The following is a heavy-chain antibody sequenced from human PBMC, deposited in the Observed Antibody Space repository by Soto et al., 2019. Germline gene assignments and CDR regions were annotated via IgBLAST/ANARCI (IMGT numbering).Heavy chain of an antibody. V-gene: IGHV3-23*01. J-gene: IGHJ3*02. CDR3: AKATATGGGAFEI. D-gene: IGHD2-8*02. CDR2: ILVGGST. CDR1: GFICSSYD. Sequence: GGSLRLSCAASGFICSSYDMSWVRQAPGKGLEWVSTILVGGSTHYEDSVKGRFTISRDTSKNTVYLQMNSLTAGDTTVYYCAKATATGGGAFEICGQGTMVTVSS.